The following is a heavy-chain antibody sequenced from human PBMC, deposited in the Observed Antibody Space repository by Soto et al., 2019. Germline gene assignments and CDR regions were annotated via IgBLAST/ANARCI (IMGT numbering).Heavy chain of an antibody. V-gene: IGHV1-69*04. Sequence: SVKASCKASGGTFSNSPISWVRQIPGQGPERMGRIIPSPARTIYSRKFRGRVTLTADKSTQTVYMTLSSLTTEDSGGYYCARGQVGASSFDYWGQGTRLTVSS. CDR1: GGTFSNSP. D-gene: IGHD1-26*01. CDR2: IIPSPART. CDR3: ARGQVGASSFDY. J-gene: IGHJ4*02.